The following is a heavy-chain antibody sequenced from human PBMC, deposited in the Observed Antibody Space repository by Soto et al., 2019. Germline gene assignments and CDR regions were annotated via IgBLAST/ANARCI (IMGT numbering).Heavy chain of an antibody. CDR3: ARDRRELRTGLCNALDV. V-gene: IGHV1-18*04. J-gene: IGHJ6*02. Sequence: ASVTVSCKATVYTFTNYGISWVRPAPAQEVECMGWISGYNDDTNYAQKLQGRVTMTTHTTRSTDYMELRTHRSDDSAVYCCARDRRELRTGLCNALDVWGQGTTVTVSS. D-gene: IGHD1-26*01. CDR2: ISGYNDDT. CDR1: VYTFTNYG.